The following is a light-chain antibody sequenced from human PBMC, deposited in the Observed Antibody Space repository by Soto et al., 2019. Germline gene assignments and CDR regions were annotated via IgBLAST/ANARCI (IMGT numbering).Light chain of an antibody. CDR1: SSNIGAGYD. V-gene: IGLV1-40*01. J-gene: IGLJ3*02. CDR3: QSYDSSLSGWV. CDR2: GNS. Sequence: QLVLTQPPSVSGAPGQRVTISCTGSSSNIGAGYDVHWYQQLPGTAPKLLFYGNSNRPSGVPDRFSGSKSGTSASLAITGLQAEDEADYYCQSYDSSLSGWVFGGGTKLTVL.